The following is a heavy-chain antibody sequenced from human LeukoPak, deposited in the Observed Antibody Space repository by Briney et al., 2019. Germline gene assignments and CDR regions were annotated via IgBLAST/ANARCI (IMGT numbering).Heavy chain of an antibody. CDR3: ARVRTALTNWFDP. CDR1: GFTFSSSY. Sequence: GGSLRLSCAASGFTFSSSYMSWVRQAPGKGLEWVSAIYSGGSTYYADSVKGRFTISRDNSENTLSLQMNSLRAEDTAVYYCARVRTALTNWFDPWGQGTLVTVAS. J-gene: IGHJ5*02. V-gene: IGHV3-66*01. D-gene: IGHD2-21*02. CDR2: IYSGGST.